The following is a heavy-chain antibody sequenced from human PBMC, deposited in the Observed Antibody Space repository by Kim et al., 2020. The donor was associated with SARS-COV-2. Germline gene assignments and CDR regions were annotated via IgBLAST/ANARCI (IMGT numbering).Heavy chain of an antibody. V-gene: IGHV4-34*01. Sequence: SETLSLTCAVYGGSFSGYYWSWIRQPPGKGLEWIGEINHSGSTNYNPSLKSRVTISVDTSKNQFSLKLSSVTAADTAVYYCARGPVYAYCGGDCYPGWYFDLWGRGTLVTVSS. CDR3: ARGPVYAYCGGDCYPGWYFDL. D-gene: IGHD2-21*02. J-gene: IGHJ2*01. CDR2: INHSGST. CDR1: GGSFSGYY.